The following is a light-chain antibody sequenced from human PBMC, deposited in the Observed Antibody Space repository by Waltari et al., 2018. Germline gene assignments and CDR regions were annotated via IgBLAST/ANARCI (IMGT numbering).Light chain of an antibody. CDR1: QSVSSIQ. Sequence: EIALTQSPATLSLSPGERAPLSSGASQSVSSIQLDWYQQKPGRAPKVLIYGASNRATDIPGRFSGSGSGADFTLTISSLEPEDSAVYYCQQRSTWPLTFGQGTRVEIK. CDR2: GAS. V-gene: IGKV3D-20*02. J-gene: IGKJ5*01. CDR3: QQRSTWPLT.